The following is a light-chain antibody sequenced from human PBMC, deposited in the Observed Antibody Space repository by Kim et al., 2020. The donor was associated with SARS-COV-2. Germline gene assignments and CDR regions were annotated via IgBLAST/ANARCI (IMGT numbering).Light chain of an antibody. V-gene: IGLV2-8*01. CDR2: EVN. Sequence: QSALTQPPSASGSPGQSVTISCTGTSSDVGGYNYVSWYQQPPGKAPRVMIYEVNKRPSGVPDRFSASKSGNTASLTISGLQAEDEGDYYCSSYAGSNNVLFGGGTKLTVL. CDR1: SSDVGGYNY. J-gene: IGLJ2*01. CDR3: SSYAGSNNVL.